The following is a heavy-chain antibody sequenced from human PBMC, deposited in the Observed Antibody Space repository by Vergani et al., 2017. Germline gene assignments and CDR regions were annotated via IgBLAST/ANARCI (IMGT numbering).Heavy chain of an antibody. CDR2: ISGSGGST. V-gene: IGHV3-23*01. Sequence: EVQLLESGGGLVQPGRSLRLSCAASGFTFSSYGMHWVRQAPGKGLEWVSAISGSGGSTYYADSVKGRFTISRDNSKNTLYLQMNSLRAEDTAVYYCAKVPYGGYVLGYWGQGTLVTVSS. CDR1: GFTFSSYG. D-gene: IGHD5-12*01. CDR3: AKVPYGGYVLGY. J-gene: IGHJ4*02.